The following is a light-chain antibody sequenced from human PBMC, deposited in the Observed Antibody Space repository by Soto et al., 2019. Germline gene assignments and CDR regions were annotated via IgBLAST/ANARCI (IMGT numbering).Light chain of an antibody. CDR2: GSS. CDR1: QSVSNNY. CDR3: QHYGSSPPYT. J-gene: IGKJ2*01. Sequence: EVVLTQSPGTLSLSPGERATLSCRASQSVSNNYLAWYQQKPGQSPKLLIFGSSDRATGIPARFSGSGSGTDFTLTISSLEPEDFAVYYCQHYGSSPPYTFGQGTKLEIK. V-gene: IGKV3-20*01.